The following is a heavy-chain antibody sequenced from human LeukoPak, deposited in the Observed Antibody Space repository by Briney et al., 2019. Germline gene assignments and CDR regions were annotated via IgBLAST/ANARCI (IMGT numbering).Heavy chain of an antibody. V-gene: IGHV4-39*07. CDR1: GGSISSSSYY. D-gene: IGHD6-13*01. Sequence: PSETLSLTCTVSGGSISSSSYYWGWIRQPPGKGLEWIGSIYYSGNTYYNPSLKSRVTISVDTSKNQFSLKMTSVTAADTAVYHCARWGQYGSSWYIDYWGQGILVAVSS. J-gene: IGHJ4*02. CDR3: ARWGQYGSSWYIDY. CDR2: IYYSGNT.